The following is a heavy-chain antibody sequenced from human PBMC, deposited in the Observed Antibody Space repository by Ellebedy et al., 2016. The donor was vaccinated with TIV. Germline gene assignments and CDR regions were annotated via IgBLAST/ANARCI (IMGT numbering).Heavy chain of an antibody. CDR2: ISGGGDRA. CDR3: AKEAWFLFGVYCTTTRCYSDY. J-gene: IGHJ4*02. V-gene: IGHV3-23*01. D-gene: IGHD2-2*01. CDR1: GFTFSSYA. Sequence: GESLKISCAASGFTFSSYAMTWVRQAPGKGLEWVSGISGGGDRAYYADSVKGRFTISRDNSKDTLYLQMNSLQGDDTSVYYCAKEAWFLFGVYCTTTRCYSDYWGQGTLLTVSS.